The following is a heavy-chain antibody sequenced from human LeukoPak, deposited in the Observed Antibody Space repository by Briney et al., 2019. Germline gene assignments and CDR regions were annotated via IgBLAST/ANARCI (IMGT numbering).Heavy chain of an antibody. CDR3: ARGCTGSTSCYPY. J-gene: IGHJ4*02. V-gene: IGHV3-21*01. D-gene: IGHD2-2*01. CDR2: ISSSSSYI. Sequence: GGSLRLSCAASGFTFSSYSMNWVRQAPGKGLEWVSSISSSSSYIYYADSVKGRFTISRDNAKNSPYLQMNSLRAEDTAVYYCARGCTGSTSCYPYWGQGTLVTVSS. CDR1: GFTFSSYS.